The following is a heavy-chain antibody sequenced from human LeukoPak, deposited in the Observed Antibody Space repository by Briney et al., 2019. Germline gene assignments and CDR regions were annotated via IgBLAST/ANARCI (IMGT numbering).Heavy chain of an antibody. Sequence: GGSLRLSCEASGFTFSSYAMSWVRQAPGKGLEWVSAISDSGSSTYDADSVKGRFTISRDNSKNTLYLQMHSLRAEDTAVYYCAKQLGYCSDGSCYFESLGQGTLVTVSS. CDR2: ISDSGSST. CDR3: AKQLGYCSDGSCYFES. J-gene: IGHJ4*02. D-gene: IGHD2-15*01. CDR1: GFTFSSYA. V-gene: IGHV3-23*01.